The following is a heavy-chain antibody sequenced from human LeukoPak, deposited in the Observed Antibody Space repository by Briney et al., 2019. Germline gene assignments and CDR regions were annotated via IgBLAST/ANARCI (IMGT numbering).Heavy chain of an antibody. CDR1: GFSLSTSGVG. CDR2: IYWDDDK. V-gene: IGHV2-5*02. J-gene: IGHJ4*02. D-gene: IGHD6-13*01. Sequence: ESGPTLVKPTQTLTLTCTFSGFSLSTSGVGVGWIRQPPGKALEWLALIYWDDDKRYSPSLKSRLTITQDTSKNQVVLTMTNMDPVDTAIYYCAHRHSGIYFDYWGQGTLVTVSS. CDR3: AHRHSGIYFDY.